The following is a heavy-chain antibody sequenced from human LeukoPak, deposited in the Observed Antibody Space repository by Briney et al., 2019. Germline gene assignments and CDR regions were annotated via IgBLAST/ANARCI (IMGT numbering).Heavy chain of an antibody. CDR2: VRGSGGST. J-gene: IGHJ4*02. D-gene: IGHD2/OR15-2a*01. V-gene: IGHV3-23*01. CDR1: GFTFRNFG. CDR3: AKDQIALLGSFFDY. Sequence: PGGSLRLSCAASGFTFRNFGMSWVRQAPGKGLEWVSSVRGSGGSTYYADSVKGRFTIPRDNSKNTLYLQMNSLRAEDTAVYYCAKDQIALLGSFFDYWGQGTLVTVSS.